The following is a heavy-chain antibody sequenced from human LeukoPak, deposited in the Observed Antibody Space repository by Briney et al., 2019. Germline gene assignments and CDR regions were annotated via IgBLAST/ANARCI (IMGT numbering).Heavy chain of an antibody. D-gene: IGHD4-17*01. CDR1: GVSIGSGGYY. CDR3: ARDRVTTVTRYYYYYGMDV. Sequence: SETLSLTCTVSGVSIGSGGYYWSWIRQHPGKGLEWSVYIYYSGSTYYNPSLKSRVTISVDTSKNQFSLKLSSVTAADTAVYYCARDRVTTVTRYYYYYGMDVWGKGTTVTVSS. J-gene: IGHJ6*04. V-gene: IGHV4-31*03. CDR2: IYYSGST.